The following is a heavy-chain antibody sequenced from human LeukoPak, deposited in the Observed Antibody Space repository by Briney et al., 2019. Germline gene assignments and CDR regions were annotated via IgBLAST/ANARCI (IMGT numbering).Heavy chain of an antibody. CDR1: GGSISSSSYY. CDR3: ARVYSYQYEHHFDY. D-gene: IGHD5-18*01. CDR2: IYYSGST. J-gene: IGHJ4*02. V-gene: IGHV4-39*01. Sequence: PSETLSLTCIVSGGSISSSSYYWGWIRQPPGKGLEWIGSIYYSGSTYYNPSLKSRVTISVDTSKNQFSLKLSSVTAADTAVYYCARVYSYQYEHHFDYWGRGTLVTVSS.